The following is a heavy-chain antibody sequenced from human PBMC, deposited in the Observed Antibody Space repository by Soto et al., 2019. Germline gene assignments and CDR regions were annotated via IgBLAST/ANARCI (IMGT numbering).Heavy chain of an antibody. CDR2: INAGNGNT. CDR1: GYTFTNYA. Sequence: QVQLVQSGAEVKKPGASVKVSCKASGYTFTNYAMHWVRQAPGQRLEWMGWINAGNGNTRYSQKFQGRVTITRDTSASTAYMELSSLRSEDTAVYYCARGPDMATNSYYYYGLDVWGQGTTVTVSS. CDR3: ARGPDMATNSYYYYGLDV. V-gene: IGHV1-3*01. J-gene: IGHJ6*02.